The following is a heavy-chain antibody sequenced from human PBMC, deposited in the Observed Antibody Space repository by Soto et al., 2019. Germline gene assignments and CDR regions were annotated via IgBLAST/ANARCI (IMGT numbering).Heavy chain of an antibody. CDR3: AKDRSVCSSTSCYALGG. CDR2: ISYDGSNK. V-gene: IGHV3-30*18. Sequence: QVQLVESGGGVVQPGRSLRLSCAASGFTFSSYGMHWVSQAPGKGLEWVAVISYDGSNKYYADSVKGRFTISRDNSKNTLYLQRNSLRAEDTAVYYCAKDRSVCSSTSCYALGGWGQGTLVTVSS. J-gene: IGHJ4*02. D-gene: IGHD2-2*01. CDR1: GFTFSSYG.